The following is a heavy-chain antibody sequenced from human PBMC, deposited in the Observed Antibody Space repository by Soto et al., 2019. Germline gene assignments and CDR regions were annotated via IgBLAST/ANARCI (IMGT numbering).Heavy chain of an antibody. CDR2: IGADNGDT. CDR1: GYTFSTYG. V-gene: IGHV1-18*01. D-gene: IGHD1-1*01. CDR3: ARDWKGAEGFDP. Sequence: QVQLVQSGAEVKKPGASVKVSCKASGYTFSTYGFIWVRQAPGQGLEWMGWIGADNGDTNYAQNFQGRVTMTTDTSTTTPYMELRSLTSDDTAVYFCARDWKGAEGFDPWGQGTLVTVSS. J-gene: IGHJ5*02.